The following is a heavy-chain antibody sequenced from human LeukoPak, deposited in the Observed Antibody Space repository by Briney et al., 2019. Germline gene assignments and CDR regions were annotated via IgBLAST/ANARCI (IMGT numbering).Heavy chain of an antibody. CDR1: GFTFSGYE. D-gene: IGHD3-16*01. J-gene: IGHJ4*02. V-gene: IGHV3-48*03. Sequence: GGSLRLSCAASGFTFSGYEMNWVRQAPGKGLEWVSYISSSGSTIYYADSVKGRFTVSRDNSKNTLFLQMDSLRAEDTAVYYCARLGPYSFDYWGQGTLVTVSS. CDR3: ARLGPYSFDY. CDR2: ISSSGSTI.